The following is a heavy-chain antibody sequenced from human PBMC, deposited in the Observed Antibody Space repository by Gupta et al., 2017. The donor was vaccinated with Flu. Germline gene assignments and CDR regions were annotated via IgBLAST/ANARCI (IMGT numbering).Heavy chain of an antibody. CDR2: IYTNGNT. CDR3: ARVAPAYGDYASFDF. CDR1: GVSLRSSS. D-gene: IGHD4-17*01. Sequence: QVHLQESGPGLVKPSETLPLSCTVSGVSLRSSSWAWIRQPAGKGLEYLGRIYTNGNTNYNPSLQSRVTMSVDMSNNQLSLRLTSLTAADTAVYFCARVAPAYGDYASFDFWGQGTLVTVSS. J-gene: IGHJ4*02. V-gene: IGHV4-4*07.